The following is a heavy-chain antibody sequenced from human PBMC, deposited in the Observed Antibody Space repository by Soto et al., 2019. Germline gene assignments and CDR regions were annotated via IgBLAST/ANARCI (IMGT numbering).Heavy chain of an antibody. V-gene: IGHV4-61*01. D-gene: IGHD3-22*01. CDR1: CVSVTTESHY. Sequence: NPSETLSLTCTVSCVSVTTESHYWSWIRQPPGKGLEWIGYVHYSGSTNYNPSLKGRVLISIGTSKKQFSLELRSVTAADTAVYFCARGRNYGGSGYFFEHYIDYWGQGTPVTVSS. CDR3: ARGRNYGGSGYFFEHYIDY. CDR2: VHYSGST. J-gene: IGHJ4*02.